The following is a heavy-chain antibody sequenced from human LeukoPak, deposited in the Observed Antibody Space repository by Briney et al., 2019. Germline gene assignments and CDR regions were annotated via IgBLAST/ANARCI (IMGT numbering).Heavy chain of an antibody. J-gene: IGHJ5*02. V-gene: IGHV3-7*01. CDR2: IKEDGSGK. CDR1: GFTFSSYS. Sequence: GGSLRLSCAASGFTFSSYSMSWVRQAPGKGLEWVANIKEDGSGKYYVDSVKGRFSISRDNAKNSLYLQINSLRAEDTAVYYCAREKYCSSTSCYPLFDPWGQGTLVTVSS. D-gene: IGHD2-2*01. CDR3: AREKYCSSTSCYPLFDP.